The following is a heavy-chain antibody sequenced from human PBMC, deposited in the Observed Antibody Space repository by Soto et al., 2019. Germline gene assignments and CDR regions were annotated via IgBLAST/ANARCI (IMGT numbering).Heavy chain of an antibody. V-gene: IGHV3-23*01. CDR2: ISGSGGST. Sequence: GGSLRLSCAASGFTFSSYAMSWVRQAPGKGLEWVSAISGSGGSTYYADSVKGRFTISRDNSKNTLYLQMNSLRAEDTAVYYCAKGGDIAVAGLYYGMDVWGQGTTVTVSS. CDR3: AKGGDIAVAGLYYGMDV. J-gene: IGHJ6*02. CDR1: GFTFSSYA. D-gene: IGHD6-19*01.